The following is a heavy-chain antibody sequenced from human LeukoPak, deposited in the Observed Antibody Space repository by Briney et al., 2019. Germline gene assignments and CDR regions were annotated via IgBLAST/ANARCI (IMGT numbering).Heavy chain of an antibody. CDR3: ARGNYYDSSGPEY. CDR1: GYTFTSYG. V-gene: IGHV1-69*04. J-gene: IGHJ4*02. Sequence: SVKVSCKASGYTFTSYGISGVRQAPGQGLEWMGRIIPILGIANYAQKFQGRVTITADKSTSTAYMELSSLRSEDTAVYYCARGNYYDSSGPEYWGQGTLVTVSS. D-gene: IGHD3-22*01. CDR2: IIPILGIA.